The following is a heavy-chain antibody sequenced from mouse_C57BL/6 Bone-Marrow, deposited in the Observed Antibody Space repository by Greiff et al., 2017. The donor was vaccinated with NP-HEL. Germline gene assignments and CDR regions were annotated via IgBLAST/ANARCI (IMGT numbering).Heavy chain of an antibody. CDR1: GYTFSSYA. CDR2: ISDGGSYT. D-gene: IGHD4-1*01. CDR3: ARGLPGKAWFAY. V-gene: IGHV5-4*01. J-gene: IGHJ3*01. Sequence: EVQLLQPGGGLVKPGGSVKLSCEASGYTFSSYAMYWVRQTPEKRLEWVGTISDGGSYTYYPDNVKGRFTFSRDNAKNTLYLQMSHLKSEDTAVYYCARGLPGKAWFAYWGQGTLVTVSA.